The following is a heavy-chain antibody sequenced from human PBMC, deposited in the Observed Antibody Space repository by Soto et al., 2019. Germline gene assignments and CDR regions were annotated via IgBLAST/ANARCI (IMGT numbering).Heavy chain of an antibody. J-gene: IGHJ6*02. D-gene: IGHD3-3*01. CDR2: ISSSSSYI. CDR3: ARDGNPGITIFGVALVPSGMDV. CDR1: GFTFSSYS. Sequence: EVQLVESGGGLVKPGGSLRLSCAASGFTFSSYSMNWVRQAPGKGLEWVSSISSSSSYIYYADSVKGRFTISRDNAKNXLYXQXISLRAEDTAVYYCARDGNPGITIFGVALVPSGMDVWGQGTTVTVSS. V-gene: IGHV3-21*01.